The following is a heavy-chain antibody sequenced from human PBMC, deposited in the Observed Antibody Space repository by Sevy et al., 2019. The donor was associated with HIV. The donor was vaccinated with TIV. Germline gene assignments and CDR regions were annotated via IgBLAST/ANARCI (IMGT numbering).Heavy chain of an antibody. V-gene: IGHV3-30*18. D-gene: IGHD3-16*01. CDR2: ISHDGSYQ. Sequence: GGSLRLSCAASRFTFSTYDIHWVRQAPGKGLEWVAVISHDGSYQYYTDSVKGVFTISRDDSKNKAYLQMNSLRADDSGVYYCAKGQGYDYIWGNERSEYYFDYWGQGTLVTVSS. J-gene: IGHJ4*02. CDR1: RFTFSTYD. CDR3: AKGQGYDYIWGNERSEYYFDY.